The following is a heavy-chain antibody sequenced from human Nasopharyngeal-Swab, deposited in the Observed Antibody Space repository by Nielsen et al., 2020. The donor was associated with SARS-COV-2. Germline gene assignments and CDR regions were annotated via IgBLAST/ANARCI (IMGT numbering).Heavy chain of an antibody. J-gene: IGHJ6*02. CDR3: AKDRDSGDDSDDYYHYYGMDV. CDR2: ISGGDDST. CDR1: GFTFSNYA. V-gene: IGHV3-23*01. D-gene: IGHD5-12*01. Sequence: GESLKISCAASGFTFSNYAMNWVRQAPGRGLEWVSGISGGDDSTKYADSVKGRFTISRDNSKNTVNLQMNSLRAEDTAIYYCAKDRDSGDDSDDYYHYYGMDVWGQGTTVTVSS.